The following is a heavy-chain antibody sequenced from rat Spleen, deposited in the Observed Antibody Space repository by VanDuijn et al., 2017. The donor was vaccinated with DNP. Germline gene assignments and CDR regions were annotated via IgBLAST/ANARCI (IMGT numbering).Heavy chain of an antibody. Sequence: EVQLVESGGGLVQPGRSLTLSCAASGFTFRNYGMAWVRQAPTKGLEWVASISTGGDDTYYRDSVKGRFTISRDNAKNTQYLQMDSLRSEDTATYFCAIYFYSGDNWFGYWGQGTLVTVSS. D-gene: IGHD1-1*01. CDR2: ISTGGDDT. V-gene: IGHV5S13*01. CDR3: AIYFYSGDNWFGY. J-gene: IGHJ3*01. CDR1: GFTFRNYG.